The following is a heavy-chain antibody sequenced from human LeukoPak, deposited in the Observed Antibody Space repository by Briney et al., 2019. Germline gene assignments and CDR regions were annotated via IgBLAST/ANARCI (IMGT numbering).Heavy chain of an antibody. Sequence: GGSLRLSCAASGFTFSGYWMHWVRQAPGKGLVWVSHINSDESSTSYADSVKGRFTISRDNAKNTLYLGMNSLRAEDTAVYYCAKKETRTAAGTGGDYWGQGTLVTVSS. J-gene: IGHJ4*02. D-gene: IGHD6-13*01. CDR3: AKKETRTAAGTGGDY. V-gene: IGHV3-74*01. CDR1: GFTFSGYW. CDR2: INSDESST.